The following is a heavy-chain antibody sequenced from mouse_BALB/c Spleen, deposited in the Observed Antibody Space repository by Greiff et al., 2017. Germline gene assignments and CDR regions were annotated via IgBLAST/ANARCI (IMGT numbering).Heavy chain of an antibody. CDR1: GFNIKDTY. CDR3: ARGNYVYWYFDV. Sequence: EVKLVESGAELVKPGASVKLSCTASGFNIKDTYMHWVKQRPEQGLEWIGRIDPANGNTKYDPKFQGKATITADTSSNTAYLQLSSLTSEDTAVYYCARGNYVYWYFDVWGAGTTVTVSS. V-gene: IGHV14-3*02. CDR2: IDPANGNT. J-gene: IGHJ1*01. D-gene: IGHD2-1*01.